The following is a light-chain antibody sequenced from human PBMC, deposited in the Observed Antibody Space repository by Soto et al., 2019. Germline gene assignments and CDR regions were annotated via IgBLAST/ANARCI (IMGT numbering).Light chain of an antibody. J-gene: IGKJ2*01. Sequence: EIVLTQSPGTVSLSPGERATLSCRASQSVSSRNLAWYRQKPGQAPSLLIFAASSRATGISDRFSGSGSGADFSLTISRLEPEDCAVYYCLRYGDSPPAYTFGQGTKLEIK. CDR2: AAS. CDR1: QSVSSRN. V-gene: IGKV3-20*01. CDR3: LRYGDSPPAYT.